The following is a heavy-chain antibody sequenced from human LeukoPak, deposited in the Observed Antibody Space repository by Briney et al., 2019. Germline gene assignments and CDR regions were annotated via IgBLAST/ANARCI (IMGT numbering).Heavy chain of an antibody. J-gene: IGHJ4*02. Sequence: SQTLSLTCAISGDSVSSNSAAWTWIRQSPSRGLEWLGRTYYRSKWYNDYAVSVKSRITINPDTSRNQFSLQLNSVTPEDTAVYYCARDLYGSWYRFDSWGQGTLVTVSS. D-gene: IGHD6-13*01. CDR2: TYYRSKWYN. CDR3: ARDLYGSWYRFDS. V-gene: IGHV6-1*01. CDR1: GDSVSSNSAA.